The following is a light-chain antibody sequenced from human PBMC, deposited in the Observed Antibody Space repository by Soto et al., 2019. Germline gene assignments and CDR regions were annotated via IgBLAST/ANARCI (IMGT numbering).Light chain of an antibody. Sequence: DVQRREWPYSRSGSVADRVTITCRASRNVNNFLNWYQQRPGKAPDLLIYGASRLQIGVPSRFTGIGSETDFTLTVSSLQTEDVATYFCQQSFSFPPTCRQGTRLEIK. V-gene: IGKV1-39*01. J-gene: IGKJ5*01. CDR2: GAS. CDR1: RNVNNF. CDR3: QQSFSFPPT.